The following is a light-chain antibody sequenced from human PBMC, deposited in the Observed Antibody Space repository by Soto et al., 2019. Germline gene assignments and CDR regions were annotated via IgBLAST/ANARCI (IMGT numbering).Light chain of an antibody. V-gene: IGLV6-57*04. CDR3: QSFDTNTRV. J-gene: IGLJ1*01. Sequence: LTQPHSVSESPGKTVIISCTRSGGSIASNYVQWYQQRPDSAPTTVIYEDNQRPSGVPDRFSGSIDSSSNSASLTISGLKTEDEADYYCQSFDTNTRVFGTGTKVTV. CDR1: GGSIASNY. CDR2: EDN.